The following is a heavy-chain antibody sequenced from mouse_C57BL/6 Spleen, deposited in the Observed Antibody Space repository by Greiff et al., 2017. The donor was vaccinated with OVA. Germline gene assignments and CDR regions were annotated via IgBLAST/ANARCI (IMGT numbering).Heavy chain of an antibody. D-gene: IGHD2-10*02. CDR1: GYTFTSYW. CDR3: TRSRYGNFLYYFDY. Sequence: EVQLQQSGTVLARPGASVKMSCKTSGYTFTSYWMHWVKQRPGQGLDWIGAIYPGNSDTSYNQKFKGKAELTAVTSASTAYVELSSLTTEDSAVYYCTRSRYGNFLYYFDYWGEGTTLTVA. V-gene: IGHV1-5*01. J-gene: IGHJ2*01. CDR2: IYPGNSDT.